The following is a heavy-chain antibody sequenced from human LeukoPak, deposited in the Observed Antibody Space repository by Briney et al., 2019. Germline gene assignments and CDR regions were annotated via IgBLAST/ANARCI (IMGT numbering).Heavy chain of an antibody. V-gene: IGHV3-11*01. J-gene: IGHJ4*02. D-gene: IGHD6-13*01. CDR1: GFTFSDYY. Sequence: GGSLRLSCAASGFTFSDYYMSWVRQAPGKGLEWVSYSSGSSIYYADFVKGRFTISRDNAKNSLYLQVNSLRAEDTAVYYCAREGSSSWYVDYWGQGTLVTVSS. CDR2: SSGSSI. CDR3: AREGSSSWYVDY.